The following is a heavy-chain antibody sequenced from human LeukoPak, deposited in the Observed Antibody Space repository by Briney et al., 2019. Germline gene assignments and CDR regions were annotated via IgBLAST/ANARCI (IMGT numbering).Heavy chain of an antibody. CDR2: ISSSSSTI. Sequence: GGSLRLSCAASGFTFSDYYMSWIRQAPGKGLEWVSYISSSSSTIYYADSVKGRFTISRDNAKNSLYLQMNSLRAEDTAVYYCAREDTAMMLGSFDYWGQGTLVTVSS. V-gene: IGHV3-11*01. J-gene: IGHJ4*02. CDR3: AREDTAMMLGSFDY. CDR1: GFTFSDYY. D-gene: IGHD5-18*01.